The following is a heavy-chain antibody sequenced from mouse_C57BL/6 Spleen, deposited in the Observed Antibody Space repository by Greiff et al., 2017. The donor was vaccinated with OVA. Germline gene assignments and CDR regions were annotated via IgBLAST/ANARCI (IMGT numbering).Heavy chain of an antibody. J-gene: IGHJ4*01. D-gene: IGHD2-4*01. CDR2: INPSTGGT. CDR1: GYSFTGYY. V-gene: IGHV1-42*01. Sequence: VQLQQSGPELVKPGASVKISCKASGYSFTGYYMNWVKQSPEKSLEWIGEINPSTGGTTYNQKFKAKATLTVDKSSSTAYMQLKSLTSEDSAVYYGAWGYDYYYAMDYWGQGTSVTVSS. CDR3: AWGYDYYYAMDY.